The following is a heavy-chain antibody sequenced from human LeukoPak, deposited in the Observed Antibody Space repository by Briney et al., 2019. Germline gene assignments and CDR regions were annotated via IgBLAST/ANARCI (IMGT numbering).Heavy chain of an antibody. CDR2: IYYSGST. V-gene: IGHV4-59*01. J-gene: IGHJ4*02. CDR1: GGSISSYY. D-gene: IGHD3-10*01. Sequence: SETLSLTCTVSGGSISSYYWSWIRQPPGKGLEWIGYIYYSGSTNYNPSLKSRVTISVDTSKNQFSLKLSSVTAADTAVYYCASFSSDGSGYDYWGQGTLVTVPS. CDR3: ASFSSDGSGYDY.